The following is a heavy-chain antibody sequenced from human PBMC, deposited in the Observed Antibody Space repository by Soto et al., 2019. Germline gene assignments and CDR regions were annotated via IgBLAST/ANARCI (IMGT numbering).Heavy chain of an antibody. CDR3: ARVGGVGAPPGADY. Sequence: QVQLVQSGAEVKRPGSSVKVSCKASGGIFSSYAISWLRQAPGQGLEWMGAVIPVLGQAYYAQALQDRVTITAYESTRTAYMELSSLTSEDTAVYFWARVGGVGAPPGADYWGQGTLVTVSS. CDR1: GGIFSSYA. CDR2: VIPVLGQA. J-gene: IGHJ4*02. V-gene: IGHV1-69*01. D-gene: IGHD1-26*01.